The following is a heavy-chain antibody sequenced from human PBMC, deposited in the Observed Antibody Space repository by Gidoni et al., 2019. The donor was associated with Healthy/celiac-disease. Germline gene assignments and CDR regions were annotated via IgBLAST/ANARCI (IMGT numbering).Heavy chain of an antibody. CDR1: GFTFRSYG. CDR3: AKGLGSGWYITWFDP. J-gene: IGHJ5*02. D-gene: IGHD6-19*01. Sequence: QVQLVESGGGVVQPGRSLRLSCAASGFTFRSYGMPWVRQAPGKGLEWVAVISYDGSNKYYADSVKGRFTISRDNSKNTLYLQMNSLRAEDTAVYYCAKGLGSGWYITWFDPWGQGTLVTVSS. CDR2: ISYDGSNK. V-gene: IGHV3-30*18.